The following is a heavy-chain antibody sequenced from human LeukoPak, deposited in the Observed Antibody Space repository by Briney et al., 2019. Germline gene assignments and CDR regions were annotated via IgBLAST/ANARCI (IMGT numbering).Heavy chain of an antibody. D-gene: IGHD3-10*01. V-gene: IGHV4-4*02. Sequence: PSGTLSLTCAVSGGSISSSNWWSWVRQPPGKGLEWIGEIYHSGSTNYNPSLKSRVTISVDKSKNQFSLKLSSVTAADTAVYYCAEHRGVLWFGEFAVDWGQGTLVTVSS. CDR3: AEHRGVLWFGEFAVD. J-gene: IGHJ4*02. CDR1: GGSISSSNW. CDR2: IYHSGST.